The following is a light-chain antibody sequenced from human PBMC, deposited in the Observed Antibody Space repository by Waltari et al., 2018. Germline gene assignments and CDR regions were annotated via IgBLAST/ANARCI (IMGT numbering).Light chain of an antibody. CDR3: SSYTSSSTLAHVV. J-gene: IGLJ2*01. CDR2: EVS. CDR1: SSDCGGSHY. V-gene: IGLV2-14*01. Sequence: QSALTQPASVSGSPGQSITISCPGTSSDCGGSHYVSRYQQPPGKAPKLMIYEVSNRPSGVSNRFSGSKSGNTASLTISGLQAEDEADYYCSSYTSSSTLAHVVFGGGTKLTVL.